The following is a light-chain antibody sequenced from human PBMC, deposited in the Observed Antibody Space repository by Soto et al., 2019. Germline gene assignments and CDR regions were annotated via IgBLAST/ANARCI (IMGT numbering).Light chain of an antibody. CDR1: SSDVGAYNY. J-gene: IGLJ3*02. CDR3: SSYADSISVL. Sequence: QSVLTQPPSASGSPGQSVTISCTGTSSDVGAYNYVSWYQQHPGKAPKLMIYEVTKRPSGVPDRFSCSKSGNTASLTVSGLQAEDEADYYCSSYADSISVLFGGGTKLTVL. CDR2: EVT. V-gene: IGLV2-8*01.